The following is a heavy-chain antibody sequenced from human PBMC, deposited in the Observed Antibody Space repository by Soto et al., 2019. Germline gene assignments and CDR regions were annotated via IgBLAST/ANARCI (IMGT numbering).Heavy chain of an antibody. V-gene: IGHV4-30-4*01. D-gene: IGHD4-17*01. CDR3: ARTRTTTVNGEVGWFDP. Sequence: QVQLQESGPGLVKPSQTLSLTCTVSGGSISSGDYYWSWIRQPPGKGLEWIGYIYYSGSTYYNPSLKSRVTISVDTSKNQFSLKLSSVTAADTAVYYCARTRTTTVNGEVGWFDPWGQGTLVTVSS. CDR2: IYYSGST. CDR1: GGSISSGDYY. J-gene: IGHJ5*02.